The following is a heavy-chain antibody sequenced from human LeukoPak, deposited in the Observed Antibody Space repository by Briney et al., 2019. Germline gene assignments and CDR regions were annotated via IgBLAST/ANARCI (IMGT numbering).Heavy chain of an antibody. J-gene: IGHJ4*02. Sequence: ASVKVSCKASGYTFTGYYMHWVRQAPGQGLEWMGWINPNSGGTHYAQKFQGRVTVTRDTSISTTYMDLSRLKSDDTAIYYCPRKGEIYGDYDYWGQGTLVTVSS. CDR3: PRKGEIYGDYDY. CDR1: GYTFTGYY. CDR2: INPNSGGT. D-gene: IGHD4-17*01. V-gene: IGHV1-2*02.